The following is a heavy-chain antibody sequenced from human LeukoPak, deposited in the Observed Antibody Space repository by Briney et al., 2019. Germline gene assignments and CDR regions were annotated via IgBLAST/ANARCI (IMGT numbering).Heavy chain of an antibody. CDR3: ARLQDIVVIPAAGGWFDS. V-gene: IGHV5-51*01. D-gene: IGHD2-2*01. J-gene: IGHJ5*01. Sequence: GGSLKISGKGSGYRFTSYWIGWVRQMPGKGLEWMGIIYPGDSDSRYSPSFQGQVTISADKSVNTAYLQWSSLKASDTAMYYCARLQDIVVIPAAGGWFDSWGQGTLVTVSS. CDR1: GYRFTSYW. CDR2: IYPGDSDS.